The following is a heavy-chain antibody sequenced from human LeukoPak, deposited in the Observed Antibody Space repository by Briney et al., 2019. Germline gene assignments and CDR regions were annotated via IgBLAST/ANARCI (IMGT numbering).Heavy chain of an antibody. V-gene: IGHV3-7*01. J-gene: IGHJ4*02. CDR1: GFSFSSHW. CDR2: IKHDGSEK. CDR3: TRHLIHSSSWYDYFDY. D-gene: IGHD6-13*01. Sequence: GGSLRLSCAASGFSFSSHWMTWVRQAPGKGLEWVASIKHDGSEKYYLDSVKGRFTISRDDARNSLYLQMNSLRAEDTAVYYCTRHLIHSSSWYDYFDYWGQGTLVTVSS.